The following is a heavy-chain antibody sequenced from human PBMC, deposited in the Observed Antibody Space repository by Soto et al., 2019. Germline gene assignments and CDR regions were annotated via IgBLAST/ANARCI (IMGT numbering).Heavy chain of an antibody. V-gene: IGHV3-66*01. CDR1: GFTVSSNY. CDR3: TRDENFYASGRGFDP. D-gene: IGHD3-10*01. CDR2: IYSGGST. Sequence: GGSLRLSCAASGFTVSSNYMSWVRQAPGKGLEWVSVIYSGGSTYYADSVKGRFTISRDNSKNTLYLQMDSLRAEDTAIYYCTRDENFYASGRGFDPWGQGTLVTVSS. J-gene: IGHJ5*02.